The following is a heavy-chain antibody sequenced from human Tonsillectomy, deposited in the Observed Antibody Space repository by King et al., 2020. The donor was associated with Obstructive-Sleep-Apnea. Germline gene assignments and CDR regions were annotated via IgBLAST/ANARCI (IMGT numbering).Heavy chain of an antibody. Sequence: VQLQESGPGLVKPSETLSLTCTVSGVSISTYYWSWIRQPPGKGLEWIGYIYNSGSTNYNPSLKSRVTISVDTSKNQFSLKLSSVTAADTAVYYCARFPPSAKDDYWGQGTLVTVSS. V-gene: IGHV4-59*08. CDR3: ARFPPSAKDDY. CDR2: IYNSGST. CDR1: GVSISTYY. J-gene: IGHJ4*02.